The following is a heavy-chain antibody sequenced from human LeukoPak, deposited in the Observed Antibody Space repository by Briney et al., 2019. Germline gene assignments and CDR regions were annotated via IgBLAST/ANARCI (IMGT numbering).Heavy chain of an antibody. V-gene: IGHV3-23*01. CDR3: VKGRRRGYAYGTLES. D-gene: IGHD5-18*01. J-gene: IGHJ4*02. CDR1: GFTFSNSA. CDR2: LRDSADTT. Sequence: GGSLRLSCAASGFTFSNSAMSWVRQVPGKGLEWVSALRDSADTTYYADSVKGRFTISRDNNKNSLYLQMNGLRTDDTGLYYCVKGRRRGYAYGTLESWGQGTLVTVSS.